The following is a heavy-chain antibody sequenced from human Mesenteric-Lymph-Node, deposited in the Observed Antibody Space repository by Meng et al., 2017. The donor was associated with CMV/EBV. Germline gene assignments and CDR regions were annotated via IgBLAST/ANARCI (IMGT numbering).Heavy chain of an antibody. CDR3: AKGVSVFGVVPDH. Sequence: GESLKISCVVSGFTFNDYAMSWVRQAPGKGLEWVSDVGGNGDSTYHADSVKGRFTISRDNSRNTLYLQMNSLRADDTAVYYCAKGVSVFGVVPDHWGQGTLVTVSS. CDR2: VGGNGDST. CDR1: GFTFNDYA. J-gene: IGHJ4*02. V-gene: IGHV3-23*01. D-gene: IGHD3-3*01.